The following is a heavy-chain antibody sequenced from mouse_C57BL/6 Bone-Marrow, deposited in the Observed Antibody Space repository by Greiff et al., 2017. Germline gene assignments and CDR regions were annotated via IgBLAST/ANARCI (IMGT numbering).Heavy chain of an antibody. D-gene: IGHD2-3*01. CDR1: GFNIKDDY. V-gene: IGHV14-4*01. Sequence: VQLKESGAELVRPGASVKLSCTASGFNIKDDYMHWVKQRPEQGLEWIGWIDPENGDTEYASKFQGKATITADTSSNTAYLQLSSLTSEDTAVYYCTMWLLGYFDVWGTGTTVTVSS. CDR2: IDPENGDT. CDR3: TMWLLGYFDV. J-gene: IGHJ1*03.